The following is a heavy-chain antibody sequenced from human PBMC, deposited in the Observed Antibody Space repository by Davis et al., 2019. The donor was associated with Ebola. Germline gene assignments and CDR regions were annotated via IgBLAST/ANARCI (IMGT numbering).Heavy chain of an antibody. J-gene: IGHJ4*02. CDR1: GGPFSSGGYS. Sequence: PSETLSLTCAAPGGPFSSGGYSWSWIRQPPGKGLEWIGYIYHSGSTYYNPSLKSRVTISVDRSKNQFSLKLSSVTAADTAVYYCARDRGDGYNGYWGQGTLVTVSS. CDR3: ARDRGDGYNGY. CDR2: IYHSGST. V-gene: IGHV4-30-2*01. D-gene: IGHD5-24*01.